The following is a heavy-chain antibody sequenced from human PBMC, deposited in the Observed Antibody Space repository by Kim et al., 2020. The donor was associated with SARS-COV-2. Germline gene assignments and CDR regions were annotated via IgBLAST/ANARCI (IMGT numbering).Heavy chain of an antibody. CDR3: ARIALSSGSYYSPYYYYYGMDV. Sequence: SETLSLTCAVYGGSFSGYYWSWIRQPPGKGLEWIGEINHSGSTNYNPSLKSRVTISVDTSKNQFSLKLSSVTAADTAVYYCARIALSSGSYYSPYYYYYGMDVWGQGTTVTVSS. D-gene: IGHD3-10*01. CDR2: INHSGST. V-gene: IGHV4-34*01. CDR1: GGSFSGYY. J-gene: IGHJ6*02.